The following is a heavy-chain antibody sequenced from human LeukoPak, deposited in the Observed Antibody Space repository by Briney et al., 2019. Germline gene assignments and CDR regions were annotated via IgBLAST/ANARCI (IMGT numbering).Heavy chain of an antibody. Sequence: ASVKVSCKASGYTFTSYGISWVRQAPGQGLEWMGWISAYNGNTNYAQKLQGRVTMTTDTSTSTAYMELRSLRSDDTAVYYCARGGLTSYYYDSSGYYYFDYWGQGTLVTVSS. J-gene: IGHJ4*02. D-gene: IGHD3-22*01. CDR1: GYTFTSYG. CDR2: ISAYNGNT. V-gene: IGHV1-18*01. CDR3: ARGGLTSYYYDSSGYYYFDY.